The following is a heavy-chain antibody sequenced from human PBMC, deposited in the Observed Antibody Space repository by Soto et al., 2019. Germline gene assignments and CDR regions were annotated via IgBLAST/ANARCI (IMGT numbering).Heavy chain of an antibody. Sequence: QVQLVHSGADLTKPGASVKVSCKDSGYTFSSYGISWVRQAPVPGLKWRGWISSYNGRTNYAQRLQGKVTKTTDTSTSTAYMELRILGSDDTAVYYCARTPIVVVVAATPEYYWVEVTLVTVSS. CDR1: GYTFSSYG. CDR2: ISSYNGRT. D-gene: IGHD2-15*01. V-gene: IGHV1-18*01. CDR3: ARTPIVVVVAATPEYY. J-gene: IGHJ4*02.